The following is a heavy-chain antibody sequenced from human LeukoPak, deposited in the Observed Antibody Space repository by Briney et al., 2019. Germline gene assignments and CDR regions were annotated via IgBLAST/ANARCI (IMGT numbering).Heavy chain of an antibody. V-gene: IGHV1-18*01. D-gene: IGHD3-9*01. CDR3: ARTITYYDILTGYGGYYFDY. Sequence: ASVKVSCKASGYTFTSYGISWVRQAPGQGLEWMGWISAYSGNTNYAQKLQGRVTMTTDTSTSTAYMELRSLRSDDTAVYYCARTITYYDILTGYGGYYFDYWGQGTLVTVSS. CDR2: ISAYSGNT. J-gene: IGHJ4*02. CDR1: GYTFTSYG.